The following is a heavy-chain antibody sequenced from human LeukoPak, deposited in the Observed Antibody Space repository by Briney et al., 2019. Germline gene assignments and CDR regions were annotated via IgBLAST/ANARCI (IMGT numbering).Heavy chain of an antibody. CDR3: ARGRDGSSHFGPAFDY. CDR2: VNWNGGST. D-gene: IGHD5-24*01. Sequence: PAGGSLRLSCAASGFTFDDYGMSWVRHVPGKGLEWVAGVNWNGGSTGYAESMKGRVTISRDNAKNSLYLQMNSLGVEDTAFYYCARGRDGSSHFGPAFDYWGQGTLVIVSS. CDR1: GFTFDDYG. V-gene: IGHV3-20*04. J-gene: IGHJ4*02.